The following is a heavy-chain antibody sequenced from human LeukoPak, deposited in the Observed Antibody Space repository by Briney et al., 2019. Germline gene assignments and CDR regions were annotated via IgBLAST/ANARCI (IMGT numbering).Heavy chain of an antibody. Sequence: SVKVSCKASGYTFTSYGISWVRQAPGQGLEWMGGIIPIFGTANYAQKFQGRVTITADESTSTAYMELSSLRSEDTAVYYCAGGGWLHLDPWGQGTLVTVSS. J-gene: IGHJ5*02. D-gene: IGHD5-24*01. CDR3: AGGGWLHLDP. V-gene: IGHV1-69*13. CDR1: GYTFTSYG. CDR2: IIPIFGTA.